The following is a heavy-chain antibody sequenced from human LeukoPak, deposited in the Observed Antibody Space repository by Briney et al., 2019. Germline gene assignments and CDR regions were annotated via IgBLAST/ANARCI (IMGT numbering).Heavy chain of an antibody. V-gene: IGHV3-7*01. J-gene: IGHJ4*02. Sequence: PGGSLRLSCAASGFTFSSYWMSWVRQAPGKGLEWVANIEQDGSEKHYVDSVKGRFTISRDNAKKSLFLHMNSLRVEDTAVYYCARGSEYTSSTNYYFDYWGQGTLVTVSS. CDR1: GFTFSSYW. CDR2: IEQDGSEK. D-gene: IGHD6-6*01. CDR3: ARGSEYTSSTNYYFDY.